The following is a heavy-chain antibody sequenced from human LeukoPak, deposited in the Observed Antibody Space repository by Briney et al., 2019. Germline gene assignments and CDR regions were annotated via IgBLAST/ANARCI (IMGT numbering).Heavy chain of an antibody. D-gene: IGHD1-7*01. V-gene: IGHV3-30*02. CDR3: AKDGTGTTGGYFDY. CDR2: IRYDGSNK. CDR1: GFTFSSYG. J-gene: IGHJ4*02. Sequence: PGGSLRLSCAASGFTFSSYGMHWVRQAPGKGLEWVAFIRYDGSNKYYADSVKGRFTISRDNSKNTLHLQMNSLRAEDTAVYYCAKDGTGTTGGYFDYWGQGTLVTVSS.